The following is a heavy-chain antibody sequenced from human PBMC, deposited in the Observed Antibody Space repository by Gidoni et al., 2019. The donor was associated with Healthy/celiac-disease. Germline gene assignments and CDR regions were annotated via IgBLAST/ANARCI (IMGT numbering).Heavy chain of an antibody. CDR1: GFTFSSYE. J-gene: IGHJ3*02. Sequence: EVQLVESGGGLVQPGVSLRRSCSASGFTFSSYEMNWVRQAPGKGLEWVSYISSSGSTIYYADSVKGRFTISRDNAKNSLYLQMNSLRAEDTAVYYCARGGSLDAFDIWGQGTMVTVSS. D-gene: IGHD2-15*01. CDR3: ARGGSLDAFDI. CDR2: ISSSGSTI. V-gene: IGHV3-48*03.